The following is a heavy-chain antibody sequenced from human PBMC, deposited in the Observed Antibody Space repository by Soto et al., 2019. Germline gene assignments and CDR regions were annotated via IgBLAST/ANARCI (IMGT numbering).Heavy chain of an antibody. CDR2: ISPYDGDR. CDR3: ARDRGYCTNGVCTDEFGP. CDR1: GYTFANYG. J-gene: IGHJ5*02. V-gene: IGHV1-18*04. D-gene: IGHD2-8*01. Sequence: QVQLVQSGPEVKKPGASVKVSCRASGYTFANYGISWVRQAPGQGLEWMGWISPYDGDRNFARKFQGRITMTTDTLTNTVYMELRSLRSDDTAVFYCARDRGYCTNGVCTDEFGPWGQGTLVTVSS.